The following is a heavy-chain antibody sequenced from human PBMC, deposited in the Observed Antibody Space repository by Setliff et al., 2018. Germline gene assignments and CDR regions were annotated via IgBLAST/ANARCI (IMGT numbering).Heavy chain of an antibody. Sequence: GASVKVSCKASGGTFSSYGINWVRQAPGQGLEWMGWISAYARKFQGRVIMTTDTSTNTAYMELRSLRSDDTAIYYCARGPPEFVVAPAEGKFDYWGQGTLVTVSS. D-gene: IGHD2-15*01. V-gene: IGHV1-18*01. J-gene: IGHJ4*02. CDR2: ISA. CDR1: GGTFSSYG. CDR3: ARGPPEFVVAPAEGKFDY.